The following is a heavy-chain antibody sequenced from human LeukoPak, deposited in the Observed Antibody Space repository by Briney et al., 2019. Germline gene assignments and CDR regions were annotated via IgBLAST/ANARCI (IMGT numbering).Heavy chain of an antibody. CDR1: GFTVSSNY. J-gene: IGHJ4*02. Sequence: GGSLRLSCAASGFTVSSNYMSWGRQAPGKGLEWVSTIYVGGSAYYADFLKGRFTISRDNSKNTVYLQMNSLRAEDTAVYYCARAIQSQLLKGYFDYWGQGTLVTVSS. CDR3: ARAIQSQLLKGYFDY. D-gene: IGHD2-2*01. V-gene: IGHV3-53*01. CDR2: IYVGGSA.